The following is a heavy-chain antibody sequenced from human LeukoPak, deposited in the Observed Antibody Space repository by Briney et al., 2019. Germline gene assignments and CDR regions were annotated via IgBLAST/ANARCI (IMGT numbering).Heavy chain of an antibody. Sequence: PGGSLRLSCAASGFAFSSYWTAWVRQTPGKGLEWVAHIKGDGSERYYVDSVKGRFTISRDNAEISLSLQMNSLGAEDTAVYYCARVLPYGSGIQDHWGQGTLVTVSS. CDR2: IKGDGSER. J-gene: IGHJ4*02. CDR1: GFAFSSYW. CDR3: ARVLPYGSGIQDH. D-gene: IGHD3-10*01. V-gene: IGHV3-7*04.